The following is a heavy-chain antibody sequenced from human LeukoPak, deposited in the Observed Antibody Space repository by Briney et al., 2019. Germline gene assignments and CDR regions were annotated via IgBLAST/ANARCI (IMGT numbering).Heavy chain of an antibody. D-gene: IGHD3-3*01. CDR1: GGSFSGYY. Sequence: SETLSLTCAVYGGSFSGYYWSWIRQPPGKGLEWVGEINHIGSTNYNPSLKSPVTISVDTSKNQFSLKLSSVTAADTAVYYCARKVGITIFGQRPLYYYYMDVWGKGTTVTVSS. CDR2: INHIGST. J-gene: IGHJ6*03. CDR3: ARKVGITIFGQRPLYYYYMDV. V-gene: IGHV4-34*01.